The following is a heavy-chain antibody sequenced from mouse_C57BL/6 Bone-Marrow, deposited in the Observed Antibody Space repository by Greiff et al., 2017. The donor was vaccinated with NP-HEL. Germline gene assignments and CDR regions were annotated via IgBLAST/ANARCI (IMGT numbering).Heavy chain of an antibody. D-gene: IGHD2-2*01. V-gene: IGHV5-12*01. Sequence: EVTLVESGGGLVQPGGSLKLSCAASGFTFSDYYMYWVRQTPEKRLEWVAYISNGGGSSYYPDTVKGRFTISRDNAKNTLYLQLSRLKSEDTAMYYCARLYGYGGLAMDYWGQGTSVTVSS. CDR2: ISNGGGSS. J-gene: IGHJ4*01. CDR3: ARLYGYGGLAMDY. CDR1: GFTFSDYY.